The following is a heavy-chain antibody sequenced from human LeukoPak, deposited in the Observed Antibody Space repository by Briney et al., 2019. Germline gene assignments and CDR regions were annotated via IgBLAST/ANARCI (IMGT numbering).Heavy chain of an antibody. CDR2: IYWNDDK. D-gene: IGHD3-9*01. CDR3: ARPHYDILTGFDDAFDI. J-gene: IGHJ3*02. V-gene: IGHV2-5*01. CDR1: GFSLSTSGVG. Sequence: KASGPTLVKPTQTLTLTCTFSGFSLSTSGVGVGWIRQPPGKALEWLALIYWNDDKRYSPSLKSRLTITKDTSKNQVVLTMTNMDPVDTATYYCARPHYDILTGFDDAFDIWGQGTMVTVSS.